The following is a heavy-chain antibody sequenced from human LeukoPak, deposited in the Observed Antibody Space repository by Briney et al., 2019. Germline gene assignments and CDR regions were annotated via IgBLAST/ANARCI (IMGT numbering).Heavy chain of an antibody. J-gene: IGHJ4*02. CDR3: AQGGDYSSSSVFDY. V-gene: IGHV4-30-4*08. CDR2: IYYSGST. Sequence: SQTLSLTCTVSGGSISSGDYYWSWIRQPPGKGLERIGYIYYSGSTYYNPSLKSRVTISVDTSKNQFSLKLSSVTAADTAVYYCAQGGDYSSSSVFDYWGQGTLVTVSS. CDR1: GGSISSGDYY. D-gene: IGHD6-6*01.